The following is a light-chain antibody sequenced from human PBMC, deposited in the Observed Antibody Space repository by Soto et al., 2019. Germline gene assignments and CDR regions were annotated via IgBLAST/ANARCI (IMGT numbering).Light chain of an antibody. Sequence: QSALTQPASVSGSPGQSITISCTGTSSDVGAYNYVSWYQQHPGKAPKLMIYEVSNRPSGVSNRFSGSKSGNTASLTISGLQAEDEGDYYCSSYTSGSTWVFGRVTKVTVL. J-gene: IGLJ3*02. CDR2: EVS. CDR1: SSDVGAYNY. CDR3: SSYTSGSTWV. V-gene: IGLV2-14*01.